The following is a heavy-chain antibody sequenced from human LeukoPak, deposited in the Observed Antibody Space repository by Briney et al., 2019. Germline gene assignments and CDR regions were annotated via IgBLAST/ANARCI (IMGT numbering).Heavy chain of an antibody. V-gene: IGHV4-59*01. J-gene: IGHJ6*03. CDR2: IYYGGST. CDR3: ARGVRYYYYYMDV. CDR1: GGSISSYY. Sequence: SETLSLTCTVSGGSISSYYWSWIRQPPGKGLEWIGYIYYGGSTNYNPSLKSRVTISVDTSKNQFSLKLSSVTAADTAVYYCARGVRYYYYYMDVWGKGTTVTVSS.